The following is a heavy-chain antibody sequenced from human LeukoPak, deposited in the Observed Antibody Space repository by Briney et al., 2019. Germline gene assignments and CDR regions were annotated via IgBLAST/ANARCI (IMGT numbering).Heavy chain of an antibody. CDR1: GFTFSSYA. CDR3: ARDWRGYCSGGSCYEGDWLDP. D-gene: IGHD2-15*01. Sequence: TGGSLRLSCAASGFTFSSYAMHWVRQAPGKGLEWVAVISYDGSNKYYADSVKGRFTIFRDNSKNTLYLQMNSLRAEDTAVYYCARDWRGYCSGGSCYEGDWLDPWGQGTLVTVSS. CDR2: ISYDGSNK. J-gene: IGHJ5*02. V-gene: IGHV3-30-3*01.